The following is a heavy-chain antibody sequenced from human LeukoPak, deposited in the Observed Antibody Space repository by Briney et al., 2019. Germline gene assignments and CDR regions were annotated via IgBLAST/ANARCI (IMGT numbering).Heavy chain of an antibody. D-gene: IGHD2-15*01. CDR1: GGSIKNDY. J-gene: IGHJ6*03. V-gene: IGHV4-59*08. CDR2: IYYSGST. Sequence: SETLSLTCTVSGGSIKNDYWSWIRQPPGKGLEWIGYIYYSGSTNYNPSLKSRVTISIDTSKNQFSLKLSSVTAADTAVYYCAGGYCSGGSCYYYYYMDVWGKGTTVTVSS. CDR3: AGGYCSGGSCYYYYYMDV.